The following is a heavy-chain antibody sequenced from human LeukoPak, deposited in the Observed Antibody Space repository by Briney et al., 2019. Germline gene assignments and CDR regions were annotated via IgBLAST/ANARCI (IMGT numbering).Heavy chain of an antibody. CDR3: ARRYCSGGSCYWDDAFDI. Sequence: SETLSLTCTVSGGSISSSSYYWGWIRQPPGKGLEWIGSICYSGSTYYNPSLKSRVTISVDTSKNQFSLKLSSVTAADTAVYYCARRYCSGGSCYWDDAFDIWGQGTMVTVSS. J-gene: IGHJ3*02. D-gene: IGHD2-15*01. V-gene: IGHV4-39*01. CDR1: GGSISSSSYY. CDR2: ICYSGST.